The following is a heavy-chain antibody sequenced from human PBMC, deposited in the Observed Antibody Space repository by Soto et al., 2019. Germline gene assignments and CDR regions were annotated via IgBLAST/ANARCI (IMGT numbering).Heavy chain of an antibody. CDR3: ARGGGGYGPYYYYGVDV. Sequence: LSCAASRFTFSDYYMSWIRQAPGKGLEWVSSISSSSSYTNYADSVKGRYTISRDNAKNSLYLQMNSLRAEDTAVYYCARGGGGYGPYYYYGVDVWGQGTTVTVSS. CDR1: RFTFSDYY. D-gene: IGHD1-26*01. CDR2: ISSSSSYT. J-gene: IGHJ6*02. V-gene: IGHV3-11*06.